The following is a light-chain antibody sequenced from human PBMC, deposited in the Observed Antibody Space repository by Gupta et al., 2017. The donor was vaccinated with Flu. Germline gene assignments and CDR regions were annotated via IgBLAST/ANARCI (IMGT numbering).Light chain of an antibody. V-gene: IGKV3-15*01. J-gene: IGKJ1*01. CDR2: GAS. CDR1: HSVRTD. CDR3: QHYNNWPRT. Sequence: PATLSVSPGERATLSCRASHSVRTDLAWYQQRPGQAPRLLMYGASFRATDIPARFSGSGSGTEFTLTISSLQSEDFAVYYCQHYNNWPRTFGQGTKVEIK.